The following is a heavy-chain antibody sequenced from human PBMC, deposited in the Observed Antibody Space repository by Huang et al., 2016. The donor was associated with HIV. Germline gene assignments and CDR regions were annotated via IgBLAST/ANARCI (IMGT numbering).Heavy chain of an antibody. CDR3: ARLLAVYFDY. Sequence: QLQLQESGPGLVKPSETLSLTCTVSGGSISSSSYYWGWIRQPPGKGLEWIGSNYYSGSTYYNPSLKSRVTISVDTSKNQFSLKLSSVTAADTAVYDCARLLAVYFDYWGQGTLVTVSS. CDR1: GGSISSSSYY. V-gene: IGHV4-39*01. J-gene: IGHJ4*02. D-gene: IGHD6-19*01. CDR2: NYYSGST.